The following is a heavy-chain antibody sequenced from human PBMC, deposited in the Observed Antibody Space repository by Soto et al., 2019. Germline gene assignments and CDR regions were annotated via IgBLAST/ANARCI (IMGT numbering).Heavy chain of an antibody. Sequence: SETLSLTCTVPGGSISSGGYYWSWIRQHPGKGLEWIGYIYYSGSTYYNPSLKSRVTISVDTSKNQFSLKLSSVTAADTAVYYCARGITMVRGVQNNWFDPWGQGTLVTVSS. D-gene: IGHD3-10*01. CDR3: ARGITMVRGVQNNWFDP. J-gene: IGHJ5*02. CDR1: GGSISSGGYY. V-gene: IGHV4-31*03. CDR2: IYYSGST.